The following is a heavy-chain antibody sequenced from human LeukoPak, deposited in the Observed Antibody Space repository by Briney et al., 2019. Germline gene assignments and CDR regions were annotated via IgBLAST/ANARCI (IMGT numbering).Heavy chain of an antibody. J-gene: IGHJ4*02. CDR3: ARSRGISAVDY. D-gene: IGHD3-3*02. CDR2: INPNGGGT. Sequence: ASVKVSCKASGYTVTGYYMHWVRQAPGQGLEWMGGINPNGGGTRYAQKFQGRVTMTRDTSISTAYMELSRLRSDDTAVYYCARSRGISAVDYWGQGTLVTVSS. CDR1: GYTVTGYY. V-gene: IGHV1-2*02.